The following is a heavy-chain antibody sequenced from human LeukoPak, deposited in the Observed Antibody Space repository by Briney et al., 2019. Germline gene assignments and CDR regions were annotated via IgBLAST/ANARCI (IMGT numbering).Heavy chain of an antibody. CDR2: ISWNSGSI. CDR3: AKVAANNWFDP. CDR1: GFTFDDYA. Sequence: GGSLRLSCAASGFTFDDYAMHWVRQAPGKGLEWVSGISWNSGSIGYADSVKGRFTISRDNSKNTLYLQMNSLRAEDTAVYYCAKVAANNWFDPWGQGTLVTVSS. J-gene: IGHJ5*02. V-gene: IGHV3-9*01. D-gene: IGHD2-15*01.